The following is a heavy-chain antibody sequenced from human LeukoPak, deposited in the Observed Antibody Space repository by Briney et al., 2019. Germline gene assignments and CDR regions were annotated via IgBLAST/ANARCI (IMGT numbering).Heavy chain of an antibody. CDR1: GYTFTSYY. D-gene: IGHD3-22*01. Sequence: GASVKVSCKASGYTFTSYYMHWVRQAPGQGLEWMGIINPSGGSTSYAQKFQGRVTMTRDMSTSTVYMELSSLRSEDTAVYYCAGGSGYYSTPTYFDYWGQGTLVTVSS. CDR2: INPSGGST. CDR3: AGGSGYYSTPTYFDY. V-gene: IGHV1-46*01. J-gene: IGHJ4*02.